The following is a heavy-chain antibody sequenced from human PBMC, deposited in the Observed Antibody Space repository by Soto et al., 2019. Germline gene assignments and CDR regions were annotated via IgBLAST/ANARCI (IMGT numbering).Heavy chain of an antibody. CDR3: ARGYYDILTGYRPNWFDP. V-gene: IGHV1-18*04. CDR1: GYTFTSYG. J-gene: IGHJ5*02. CDR2: ISAYNGNT. Sequence: ASVKVSCKASGYTFTSYGISWVRQAPGQGLEWMGWISAYNGNTNYAQKLQGRVTMTTDTSTSTAYMELRSLRSDDTAVYYCARGYYDILTGYRPNWFDPWGQGNLVTVSS. D-gene: IGHD3-9*01.